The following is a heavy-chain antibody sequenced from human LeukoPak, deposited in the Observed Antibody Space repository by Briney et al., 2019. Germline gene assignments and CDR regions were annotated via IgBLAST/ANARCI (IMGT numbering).Heavy chain of an antibody. CDR2: ISAYNGNT. CDR3: ARDIVGATGEVVHNP. D-gene: IGHD1-26*01. J-gene: IGHJ5*02. V-gene: IGHV1-18*01. Sequence: ASVKVSCKAPGYTFTSYGISWVRQAPGQGLEWMGWISAYNGNTNYAQKLQGRVTMTTDTSTSTAYMELRSLRSDDTAVYYCARDIVGATGEVVHNPWGQGTLVTVSS. CDR1: GYTFTSYG.